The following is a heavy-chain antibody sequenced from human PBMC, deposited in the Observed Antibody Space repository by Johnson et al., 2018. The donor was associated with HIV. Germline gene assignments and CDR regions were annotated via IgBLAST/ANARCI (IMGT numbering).Heavy chain of an antibody. J-gene: IGHJ3*02. D-gene: IGHD3-22*01. CDR1: GFTFDDYG. V-gene: IGHV3-23*04. CDR2: IGGSGAGT. Sequence: VQLVESGGGVVRPGGSLRLSCAASGFTFDDYGMSWVRQAPGKGLEWVSTIGGSGAGTFYADPVKGRFTISRDNSKNTVWLQLNSLRAEDTGVYYCAKGEDFDSGGYYHVVMNGFDIWGQGTTVIVSS. CDR3: AKGEDFDSGGYYHVVMNGFDI.